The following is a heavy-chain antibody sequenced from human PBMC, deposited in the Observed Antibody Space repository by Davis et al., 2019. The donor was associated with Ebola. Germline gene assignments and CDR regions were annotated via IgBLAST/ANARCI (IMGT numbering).Heavy chain of an antibody. CDR3: ARDSALVEYSSGDYYNWFDP. CDR1: GYTFTGYY. Sequence: ASVKVSCKASGYTFTGYYMHWVRQAPGQGLEWMGRINPNSGDTNYAQKFQGRVTMTRDTSISTAYMDLSRLRSDDTAVYYCARDSALVEYSSGDYYNWFDPWGQGTLVTVSS. J-gene: IGHJ5*02. CDR2: INPNSGDT. V-gene: IGHV1-2*06. D-gene: IGHD3-22*01.